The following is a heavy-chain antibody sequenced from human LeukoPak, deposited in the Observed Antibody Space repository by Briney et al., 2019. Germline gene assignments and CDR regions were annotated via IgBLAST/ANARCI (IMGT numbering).Heavy chain of an antibody. D-gene: IGHD2/OR15-2a*01. CDR1: GGSISSYY. V-gene: IGHV4-59*08. CDR2: ISYSGST. J-gene: IGHJ4*02. CDR3: AGHHPRNTVDF. Sequence: SETLSLTCTVSGGSISSYYWSWIRQPPGKGLEWIGYISYSGSTNYNPSLKSRVTISLDTSKNQFSLKLSSVTAADTAVYYCAGHHPRNTVDFWGQGALVTVSS.